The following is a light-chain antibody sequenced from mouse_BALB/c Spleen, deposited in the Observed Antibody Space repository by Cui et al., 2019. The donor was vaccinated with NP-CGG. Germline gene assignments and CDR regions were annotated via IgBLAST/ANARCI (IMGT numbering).Light chain of an antibody. J-gene: IGLJ1*01. CDR3: ALWYSNHWV. Sequence: QAVVTQESALTTSPGETVTLTCRSSTGAVTTSNYANWVQEKPDHLFTGLIGGTNNRAQGVPVRFSGSLIGDKAALTITGAQTEDEAIYFCALWYSNHWVFGGGTKLTVL. V-gene: IGLV1*01. CDR2: GTN. CDR1: TGAVTTSNY.